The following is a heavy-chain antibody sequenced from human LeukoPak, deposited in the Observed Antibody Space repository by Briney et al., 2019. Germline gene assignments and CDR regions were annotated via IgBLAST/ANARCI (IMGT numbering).Heavy chain of an antibody. D-gene: IGHD4-17*01. CDR2: ISSSSSYI. CDR1: GFTVSSNY. Sequence: GGSLRLSCAASGFTVSSNYMNWVRQAPGKGLEWVSSISSSSSYIYYADSVKGRFTISRDNAKNSLYLQMNSLRAEDTAVYYCAGEYGDYGFDYWGQGTLVTVSS. V-gene: IGHV3-21*01. CDR3: AGEYGDYGFDY. J-gene: IGHJ4*02.